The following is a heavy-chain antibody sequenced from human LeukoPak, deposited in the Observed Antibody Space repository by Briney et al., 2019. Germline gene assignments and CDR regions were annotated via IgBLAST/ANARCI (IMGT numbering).Heavy chain of an antibody. J-gene: IGHJ4*02. D-gene: IGHD2-15*01. CDR2: INATTGNT. CDR3: ARSGRGTCSYFDL. CDR1: GYTFTSYG. Sequence: ASVKVSCKASGYTFTSYGMNWVRQAPGQGLEWMGWINATTGNTTYAQSFTGRVFITSDTSTSTAYLQISSLRAEDTAVYYCARSGRGTCSYFDLWGQGTLVTVSS. V-gene: IGHV7-4-1*02.